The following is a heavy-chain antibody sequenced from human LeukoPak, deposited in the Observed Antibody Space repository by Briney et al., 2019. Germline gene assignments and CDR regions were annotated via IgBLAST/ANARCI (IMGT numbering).Heavy chain of an antibody. Sequence: GGSLRLSCAASGFTFSSYSMNWVRQAPGKGLEWVSSISSSSSYIYYADSVKGRFTISRDNAKSSLYLQMNSLRAEDTAVYYCASPVARNLRFDPWGQGTLVTVSS. CDR2: ISSSSSYI. V-gene: IGHV3-21*01. J-gene: IGHJ5*02. CDR1: GFTFSSYS. D-gene: IGHD5-12*01. CDR3: ASPVARNLRFDP.